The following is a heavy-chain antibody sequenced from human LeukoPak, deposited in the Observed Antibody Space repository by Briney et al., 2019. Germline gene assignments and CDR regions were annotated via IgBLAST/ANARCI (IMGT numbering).Heavy chain of an antibody. V-gene: IGHV3-23*01. D-gene: IGHD6-13*01. Sequence: GGCLRLACAAAGFTFSDAVMGWVRQAPGRGLEWVSAISGDGGITYYAASVKGRFTISRDNSKSTVYLQMNSLRAEDTAVYYCARALAAAAHDAFDIWGQGTMVTVSS. CDR1: GFTFSDAV. CDR2: ISGDGGIT. CDR3: ARALAAAAHDAFDI. J-gene: IGHJ3*02.